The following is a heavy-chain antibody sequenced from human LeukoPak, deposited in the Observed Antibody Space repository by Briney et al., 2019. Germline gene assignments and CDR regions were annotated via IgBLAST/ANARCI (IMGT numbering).Heavy chain of an antibody. CDR1: GYTFTSYG. D-gene: IGHD5-12*01. V-gene: IGHV1-8*02. CDR2: MNPNSGNT. Sequence: GASVKVSCKASGYTFTSYGISWVRQAPGQGLEWMGWMNPNSGNTGYAQKFQGRVTMTRNTSISTAYMELSSLRSEDTAVYYCARGMEYGGYNQYYYYYGMDVWGQGTTVTVSS. J-gene: IGHJ6*02. CDR3: ARGMEYGGYNQYYYYYGMDV.